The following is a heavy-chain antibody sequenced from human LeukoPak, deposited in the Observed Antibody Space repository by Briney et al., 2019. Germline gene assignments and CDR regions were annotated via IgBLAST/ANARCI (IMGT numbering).Heavy chain of an antibody. Sequence: GRSLRLSCAASGFAFSSYGMHWVRQAAGKGLEWVAVISYNGGDKKYADSVKGRFTISRDTYKNTVYLEMNSLRAEDTAVYYCAKDVALRAAAYYFDYWGQGTLVTVSS. CDR3: AKDVALRAAAYYFDY. CDR2: ISYNGGDK. CDR1: GFAFSSYG. D-gene: IGHD2-21*01. V-gene: IGHV3-30*18. J-gene: IGHJ4*02.